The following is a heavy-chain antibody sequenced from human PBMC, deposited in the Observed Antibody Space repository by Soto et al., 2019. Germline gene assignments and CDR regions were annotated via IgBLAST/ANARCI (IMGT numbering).Heavy chain of an antibody. CDR1: GDSVSSNSAA. Sequence: SQTLSLTCAISGDSVSSNSAAWNWIRQSPSRGLEWLRRTYYRSKWYSEYAISVKSRITINPDTSKNQFSLQLSSVTPEDTAVYYCARTQSVFDLWGQGTLVTAPQ. J-gene: IGHJ4*02. V-gene: IGHV6-1*01. CDR3: ARTQSVFDL. CDR2: TYYRSKWYS.